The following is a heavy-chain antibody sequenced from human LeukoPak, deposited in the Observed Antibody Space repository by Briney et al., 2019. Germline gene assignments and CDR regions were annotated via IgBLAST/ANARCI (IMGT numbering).Heavy chain of an antibody. Sequence: TGGSLRLSCAASGFTFSDYYMSWIRQAPGKGLEWVSYISSSGSTIYYADSVKGRFTISRDNAKNSLYLQMNSLRAEDTAVYYCARFYGSGSYYKLRPDAFDIWGQGTMVTVSS. V-gene: IGHV3-11*01. D-gene: IGHD3-10*01. CDR3: ARFYGSGSYYKLRPDAFDI. CDR1: GFTFSDYY. J-gene: IGHJ3*02. CDR2: ISSSGSTI.